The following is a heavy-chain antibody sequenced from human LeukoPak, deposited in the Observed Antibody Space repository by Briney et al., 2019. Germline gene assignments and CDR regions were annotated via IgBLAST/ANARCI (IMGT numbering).Heavy chain of an antibody. J-gene: IGHJ4*02. CDR3: ARRAHGIDY. CDR1: GGSISSSGYC. Sequence: SETLSLTCTVSGGSISSSGYCWGWIRQPPGKGLEWIGSIDYSGNTNYNPSLKSRVTIAVDMSKNQFSLKLSSVTAADTAVYYCARRAHGIDYWGQGTLVTVSS. CDR2: IDYSGNT. V-gene: IGHV4-39*01.